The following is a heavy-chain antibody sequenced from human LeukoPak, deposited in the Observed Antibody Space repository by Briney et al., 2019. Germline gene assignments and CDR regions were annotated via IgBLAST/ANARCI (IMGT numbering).Heavy chain of an antibody. D-gene: IGHD2-2*01. CDR3: ARVGYQLKEDGFDV. V-gene: IGHV1-69*05. CDR1: GGTFKNYA. CDR2: IIPIFRTA. J-gene: IGHJ3*01. Sequence: GASVKVSCKASGGTFKNYAISWVRQAPGQGLEWMGGIIPIFRTANYTQKFQGRVTITRNTSISTVYMELSSLTSEDTAVYYCARVGYQLKEDGFDVWGQGTLLTVSS.